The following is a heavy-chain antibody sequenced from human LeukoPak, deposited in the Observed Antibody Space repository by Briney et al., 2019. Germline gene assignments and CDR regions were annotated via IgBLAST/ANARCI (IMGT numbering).Heavy chain of an antibody. D-gene: IGHD2-15*01. Sequence: SGTLSLTCAVSGDSISSPKWWSWVRQPPGKGLEWIGEVYHSGSANYNPSVKSRVTISVDKSKNQFSLRLTSATAADKAAYYCARDLRGIVAPPRWGQGTLVSVSS. V-gene: IGHV4-4*02. CDR3: ARDLRGIVAPPR. CDR1: GDSISSPKW. CDR2: VYHSGSA. J-gene: IGHJ4*02.